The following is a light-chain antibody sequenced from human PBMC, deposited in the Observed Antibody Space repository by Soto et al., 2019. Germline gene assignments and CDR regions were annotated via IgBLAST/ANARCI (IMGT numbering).Light chain of an antibody. Sequence: QSALTQPPSVSGSPGQSVTISCTGTSSDVGGYNYVSWYQQHPGKAPKLMIYDVSKRPSGVPDRFSGSKSGNTASLTVSGLQAEEEADYYCSSYAGSNLWVFGGGTKLTVL. CDR1: SSDVGGYNY. V-gene: IGLV2-8*01. CDR2: DVS. CDR3: SSYAGSNLWV. J-gene: IGLJ3*02.